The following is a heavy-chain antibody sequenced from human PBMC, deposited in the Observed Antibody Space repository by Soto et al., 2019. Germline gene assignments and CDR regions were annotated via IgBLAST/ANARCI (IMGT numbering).Heavy chain of an antibody. J-gene: IGHJ4*02. CDR2: IRGGGST. V-gene: IGHV3-23*01. D-gene: IGHD6-13*01. CDR3: AGKMLCGAPGTDGDSRSGYFDY. CDR1: GFSFSSYA. Sequence: VYLLESGGGLVQPGESLRLSCAASGFSFSSYAMSWVRQAPGKGLEWVSSIRGGGSTDYADSVKGRFTISTDNSITTLYLQMQSLGAEDKALYYCAGKMLCGAPGTDGDSRSGYFDYWGRGAVVTVCS.